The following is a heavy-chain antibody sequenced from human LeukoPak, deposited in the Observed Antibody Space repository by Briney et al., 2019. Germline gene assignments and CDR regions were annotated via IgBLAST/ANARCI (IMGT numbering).Heavy chain of an antibody. CDR3: ARLGQQLVRRDYYYYYMDV. J-gene: IGHJ6*03. V-gene: IGHV5-51*01. D-gene: IGHD6-13*01. CDR2: IYPGDSDT. Sequence: GESLQISCKGSGYSFTSYWIGWVRQMPGKGLEWMGIIYPGDSDTRYSPSFQGQVTISADKSISTAYLQWSSLKASDTAMYYCARLGQQLVRRDYYYYYMDVWGKGTTVTVSS. CDR1: GYSFTSYW.